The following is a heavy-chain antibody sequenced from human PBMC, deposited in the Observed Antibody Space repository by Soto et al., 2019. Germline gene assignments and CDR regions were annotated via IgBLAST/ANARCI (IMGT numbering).Heavy chain of an antibody. CDR1: GYTFTSYA. J-gene: IGHJ6*02. Sequence: QVQLVQSGAEVKKPGASVKVSCKASGYTFTSYAMHWVRQAPGQRLEWMGWINAGNGNTKYSQKFQGRVTITRDTTGSTAYMERISMRSESTAVYSCARDPREIKGIAAAVTTSYYYYGMDVWGQGTTVTVSS. V-gene: IGHV1-3*01. D-gene: IGHD6-13*01. CDR3: ARDPREIKGIAAAVTTSYYYYGMDV. CDR2: INAGNGNT.